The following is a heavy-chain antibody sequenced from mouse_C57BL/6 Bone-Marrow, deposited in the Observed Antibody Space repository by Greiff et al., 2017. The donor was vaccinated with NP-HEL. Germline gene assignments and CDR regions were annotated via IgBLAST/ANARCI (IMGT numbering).Heavy chain of an antibody. D-gene: IGHD3-1*01. CDR3: ARSAPRVEDFDY. J-gene: IGHJ2*01. V-gene: IGHV1-64*01. Sequence: QVQLQQPGAELVKPGASVKLSCKASGYTFTSYWMHWVKQRPGRGLEWIGMIHPNSGSTNYNEKFKSKATLTVDKSSSTAYMQLSSLTSEDSAVYYCARSAPRVEDFDYWGQGTTLTVSS. CDR2: IHPNSGST. CDR1: GYTFTSYW.